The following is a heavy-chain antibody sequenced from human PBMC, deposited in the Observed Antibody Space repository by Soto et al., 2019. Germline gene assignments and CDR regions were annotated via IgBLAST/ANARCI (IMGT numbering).Heavy chain of an antibody. Sequence: PSETLSLTCTVSGGSISSSSYYWGWIRQPPGKGLEWIGSIYYSGSTYYNPSLKSRVTISVDTSKNQFSLKLSSVTAADTAVYYCYVITIFGVFIHYEDYWGQGTLVT. V-gene: IGHV4-39*01. CDR3: YVITIFGVFIHYEDY. CDR1: GGSISSSSYY. CDR2: IYYSGST. J-gene: IGHJ4*02. D-gene: IGHD3-3*01.